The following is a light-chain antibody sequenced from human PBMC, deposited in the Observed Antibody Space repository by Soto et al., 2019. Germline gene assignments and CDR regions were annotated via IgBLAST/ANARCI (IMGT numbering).Light chain of an antibody. CDR2: LGS. V-gene: IGKV2-28*01. Sequence: DIVMTQSPLSLPVTPGEPASISCRSSQSLLHSNGYNCVDWYLQKPGQSPQLLIYLGSTRASGVPDRFSGSGSGTEFTLNINSVEAEDVGLYFCMQALQTPLTFGGGTKVEIK. CDR1: QSLLHSNGYNC. CDR3: MQALQTPLT. J-gene: IGKJ4*01.